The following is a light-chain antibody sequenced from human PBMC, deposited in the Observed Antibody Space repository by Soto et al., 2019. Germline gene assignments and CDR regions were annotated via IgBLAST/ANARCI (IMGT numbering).Light chain of an antibody. V-gene: IGLV3-21*04. J-gene: IGLJ1*01. Sequence: SYELTQPPSVSLAPGETASIACGGDNIGRKSVHWYQQKPGQAPVVVMYYDRDRPSGIPEPFSGSNSGNTATLTISWVEAGDEADYYCQVYDSSSDHFVFGTGTKVTVL. CDR3: QVYDSSSDHFV. CDR2: YDR. CDR1: NIGRKS.